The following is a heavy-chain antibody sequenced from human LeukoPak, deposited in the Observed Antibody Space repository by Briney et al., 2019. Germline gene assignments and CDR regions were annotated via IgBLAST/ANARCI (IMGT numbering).Heavy chain of an antibody. Sequence: PGGSPRLSCAASGFTFSRYAMSWVRQAPGKGLEWVSAISGSAGSTHYADSVKGRFTISRDNSKNTMYLQMNSLRVEDTALYYCAKHRENYGDSVVDYWGQGTLVTVSS. CDR1: GFTFSRYA. CDR2: ISGSAGST. V-gene: IGHV3-23*01. J-gene: IGHJ4*02. D-gene: IGHD4-17*01. CDR3: AKHRENYGDSVVDY.